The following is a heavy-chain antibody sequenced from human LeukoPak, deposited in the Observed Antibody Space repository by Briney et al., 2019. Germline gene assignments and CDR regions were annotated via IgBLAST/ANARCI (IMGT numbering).Heavy chain of an antibody. D-gene: IGHD2-2*01. CDR2: INPNSGGT. CDR1: GYTFTGYY. J-gene: IGHJ6*04. Sequence: GASVKVSCKASGYTFTGYYVHWVRQAPGQGLEWMGWINPNSGGTHYAQKFQGWVTMTRDTSISTAYMELSRLRSDDTAVYYCARGGCSSTSCYSGSYYYYYYGMDVWGKGTTVTVSS. V-gene: IGHV1-2*04. CDR3: ARGGCSSTSCYSGSYYYYYYGMDV.